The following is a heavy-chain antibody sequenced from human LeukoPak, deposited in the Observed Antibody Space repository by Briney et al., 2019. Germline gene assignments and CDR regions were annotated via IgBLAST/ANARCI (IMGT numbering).Heavy chain of an antibody. CDR1: GFTFSSYG. CDR3: AKDGYGVTPFDY. J-gene: IGHJ4*02. D-gene: IGHD4-17*01. V-gene: IGHV3-30*18. CDR2: ISYDGSNK. Sequence: PGGSLRLSCAASGFTFSSYGMHWVRQAPGKGLEWVAVISYDGSNKYYADSVKGRFTISRDNSKNTLYLQMNSLRAEDTAVYYCAKDGYGVTPFDYWGQGTLVTVSS.